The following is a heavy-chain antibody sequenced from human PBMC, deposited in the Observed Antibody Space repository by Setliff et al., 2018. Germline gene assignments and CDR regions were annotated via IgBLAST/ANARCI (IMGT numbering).Heavy chain of an antibody. CDR2: INHTGGT. CDR3: ARGYCSSPSCFFAGWFDP. Sequence: KTSETLSLTCAVYGGSFSGYFWSWIRQAPGRGLEWIGEINHTGGTNYSPSLKGRVTISVDTSKNQFSLKLTSLAAADTAVYYCARGYCSSPSCFFAGWFDPWGRGTLVTVSS. CDR1: GGSFSGYF. V-gene: IGHV4-34*01. D-gene: IGHD2-2*01. J-gene: IGHJ5*02.